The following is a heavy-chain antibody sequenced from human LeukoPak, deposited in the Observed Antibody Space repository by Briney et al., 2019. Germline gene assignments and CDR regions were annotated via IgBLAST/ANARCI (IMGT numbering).Heavy chain of an antibody. Sequence: GGSLRLSCAASGFIVSDHYMGWVRQAPGKGLDWVSVMYSSGNIHYADSVEGRFTISRDNSKNTLYLQMNSVRAEDTAVYYCAGYSGDYGGNIYFFDYWGQGTLVTVPS. D-gene: IGHD4-23*01. CDR2: MYSSGNI. J-gene: IGHJ4*02. CDR3: AGYSGDYGGNIYFFDY. V-gene: IGHV3-53*01. CDR1: GFIVSDHY.